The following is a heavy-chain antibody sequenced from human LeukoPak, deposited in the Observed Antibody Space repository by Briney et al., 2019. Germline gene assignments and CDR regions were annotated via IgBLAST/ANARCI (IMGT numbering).Heavy chain of an antibody. D-gene: IGHD3-10*01. J-gene: IGHJ4*02. CDR1: GFTFDDYA. V-gene: IGHV3-9*03. Sequence: GRSLRLSCAASGFTFDDYAMHWVRQAPGKGLEWVSGISWNSGSIGYADSVKGRFTISRDNAKNSLYLQMNSLRAEDMALYYCAKAALGAYYFDYWGQGTLVTVSS. CDR3: AKAALGAYYFDY. CDR2: ISWNSGSI.